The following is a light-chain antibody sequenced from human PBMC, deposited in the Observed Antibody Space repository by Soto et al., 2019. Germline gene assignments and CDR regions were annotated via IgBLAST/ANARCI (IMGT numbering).Light chain of an antibody. V-gene: IGKV3-20*01. CDR2: GAS. J-gene: IGKJ1*01. CDR1: QTINRSF. Sequence: EIVLPQSPGTLSLSPGERVSLSCRASQTINRSFLAWYQQKPGQAPRLLIYGASSRATGVPDRFSGSESGTDFTLTISRLEPGDFAVYYCQQYGNSPRTFGQGTKVDIK. CDR3: QQYGNSPRT.